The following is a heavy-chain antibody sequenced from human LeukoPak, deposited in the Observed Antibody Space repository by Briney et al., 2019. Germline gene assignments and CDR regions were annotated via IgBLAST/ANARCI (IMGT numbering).Heavy chain of an antibody. CDR1: GFTVSSNY. CDR2: IYSGGST. Sequence: GGSLRLSCAASGFTVSSNYMSWVRQAPGKGLEWVSVIYSGGSTYYADSVKGRFTISGDNSKNTLYLQMNSLRAEDTAVYYCARARTYYYDSSGYVYYYYGMDVWGQGTTVTVSS. V-gene: IGHV3-53*01. CDR3: ARARTYYYDSSGYVYYYYGMDV. J-gene: IGHJ6*02. D-gene: IGHD3-22*01.